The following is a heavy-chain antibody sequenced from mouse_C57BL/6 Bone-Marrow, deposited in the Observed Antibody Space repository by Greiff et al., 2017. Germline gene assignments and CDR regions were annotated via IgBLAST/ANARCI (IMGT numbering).Heavy chain of an antibody. J-gene: IGHJ3*01. V-gene: IGHV14-4*01. CDR2: IDPENGDT. Sequence: EVQLQQSGAELVRPGASVKLSCTASGFNIKDDYMHWVKQRPEQGLEWIGWIDPENGDTEYASKFQGKATITADTSSNTAYLQLSSLTSEDTAVYYCTAYYSNGAYWGQGTLVTVSA. D-gene: IGHD2-5*01. CDR3: TAYYSNGAY. CDR1: GFNIKDDY.